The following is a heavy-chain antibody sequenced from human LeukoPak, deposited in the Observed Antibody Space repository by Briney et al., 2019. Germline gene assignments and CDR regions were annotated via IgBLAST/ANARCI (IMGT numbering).Heavy chain of an antibody. V-gene: IGHV3-30*02. J-gene: IGHJ3*02. D-gene: IGHD3-3*01. CDR1: GFTFSSYG. CDR2: IRYEGSNK. CDR3: AKDIYDFWSGYLSCDAFDI. Sequence: GGSLRLSCAASGFTFSSYGMHWVRQAPGKGLEWVAFIRYEGSNKYYADSVKGRFTISRDNSKNTLYLQMNSLRAEDTAVYYCAKDIYDFWSGYLSCDAFDIWGQGTMVTVPS.